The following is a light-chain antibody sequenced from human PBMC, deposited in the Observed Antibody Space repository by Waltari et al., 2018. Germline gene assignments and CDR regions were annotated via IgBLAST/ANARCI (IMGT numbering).Light chain of an antibody. CDR3: QHCDNSART. CDR2: AAS. J-gene: IGKJ4*01. V-gene: IGKV3-20*01. CDR1: QSVDSSY. Sequence: EIVLTQSPGTLSLSPGERATISCRASQSVDSSYLGWYQQKPGQAPRLLIYAASSRAAVTPDRFSGSGSGTDFTLTISRLEPEDFAVYYCQHCDNSARTFGGGTQVEIK.